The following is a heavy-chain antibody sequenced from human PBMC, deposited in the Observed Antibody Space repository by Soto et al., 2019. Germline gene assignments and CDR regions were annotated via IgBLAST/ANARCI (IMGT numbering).Heavy chain of an antibody. CDR2: ISSSSSII. J-gene: IGHJ3*02. CDR3: ATFSRSSVGAFDI. V-gene: IGHV3-11*01. Sequence: GGSLRLSCEASGFTFSDFYMSWIRQAPGKGLEWVSYISSSSSIIYNSDSVKGRFTISRDNSKQSLFLQMNSLRAEDTAVYYWATFSRSSVGAFDIWGQGTMVTVSS. D-gene: IGHD3-3*02. CDR1: GFTFSDFY.